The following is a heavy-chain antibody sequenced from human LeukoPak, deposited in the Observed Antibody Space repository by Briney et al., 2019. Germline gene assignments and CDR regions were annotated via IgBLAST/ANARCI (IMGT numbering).Heavy chain of an antibody. V-gene: IGHV3-23*01. J-gene: IGHJ4*02. Sequence: HSGGSLRLSCAASGFTFSSHAMSWVRQAPGKGLEWVAAISRSGSNTYYGDSVKGRFTISRDSSKNTLHLQMDSLRAEDTAVYYCAKDWPVSGDHYSPFDYWGQGTLVTVSS. CDR3: AKDWPVSGDHYSPFDY. D-gene: IGHD4-11*01. CDR1: GFTFSSHA. CDR2: ISRSGSNT.